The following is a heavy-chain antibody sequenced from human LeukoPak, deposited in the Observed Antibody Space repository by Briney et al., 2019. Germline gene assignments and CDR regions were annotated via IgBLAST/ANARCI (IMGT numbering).Heavy chain of an antibody. J-gene: IGHJ4*02. Sequence: PGGSLRLSCAASGFSFSDYYMTWLRQAPGKGLEWVSYISSGSSSIYYADSVKGRFTISRDNAKKSLYLQMNSLRAEDTAVYYCARDHRRWLLLRPAGDYFDYWGQGTLVTVSS. CDR3: ARDHRRWLLLRPAGDYFDY. V-gene: IGHV3-11*04. CDR1: GFSFSDYY. D-gene: IGHD3-22*01. CDR2: ISSGSSSI.